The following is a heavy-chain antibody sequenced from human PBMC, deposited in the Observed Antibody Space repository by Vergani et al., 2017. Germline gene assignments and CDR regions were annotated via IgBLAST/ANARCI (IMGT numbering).Heavy chain of an antibody. D-gene: IGHD3-3*01. CDR3: ARDGGIFGVVMNLFDY. Sequence: EVQLVESGGGLVKPGGSLRLSCAASGFTFSSYSMNWVRQAPGKGLEWVSSISSSSSYIYYADSVKGRFTISRDNAKHSLYLQMNSLRAEDTAVYYCARDGGIFGVVMNLFDYWGQGTLVTVSS. V-gene: IGHV3-21*01. CDR2: ISSSSSYI. J-gene: IGHJ4*02. CDR1: GFTFSSYS.